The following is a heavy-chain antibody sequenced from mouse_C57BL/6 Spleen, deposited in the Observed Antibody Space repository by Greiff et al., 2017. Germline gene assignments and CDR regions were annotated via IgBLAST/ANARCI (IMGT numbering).Heavy chain of an antibody. CDR3: ARGRGWFAY. CDR1: GYSITSGYD. J-gene: IGHJ3*01. Sequence: EVQLVESGPGMVKPSQSLSLTCTVTGYSITSGYDWHWIRHFPGNKLEWMGYISYSGSTNYNPSLKSRISITHDTSKNHFFLKLNSVTAEDTATYFCARGRGWFAYWGQGTLVTVSA. CDR2: ISYSGST. V-gene: IGHV3-1*01.